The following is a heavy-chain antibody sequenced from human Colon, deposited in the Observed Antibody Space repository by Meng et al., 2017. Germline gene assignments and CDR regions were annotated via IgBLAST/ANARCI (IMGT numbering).Heavy chain of an antibody. CDR2: IVPNSGDT. D-gene: IGHD1-14*01. Sequence: QVQLVQAGTEVKRPGASVKVSCKASGYSFSDCYIHWVRQAPGQGLEWMGWIVPNSGDTNYPQKLQGRVTMTTDTSTSTAYMELRSLRSDDTAVYYCARFNHRAPDYWGQGTLVTVSS. J-gene: IGHJ4*02. CDR1: GYSFSDCY. CDR3: ARFNHRAPDY. V-gene: IGHV1-2*02.